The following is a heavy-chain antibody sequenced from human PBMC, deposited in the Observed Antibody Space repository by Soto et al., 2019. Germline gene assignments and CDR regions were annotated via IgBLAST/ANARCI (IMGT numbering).Heavy chain of an antibody. CDR2: ISAGNGDT. Sequence: ASVKVSCKASGYSFSSYVMHWVRQAPGQSLEWMGWISAGNGDTKYSQKFQGRLTVTRDTSATTAYMELRSLRSEDTAVYYCARRVRVVTAAMYGFDLWGQGTMVTVSS. D-gene: IGHD2-2*01. CDR1: GYSFSSYV. V-gene: IGHV1-3*01. CDR3: ARRVRVVTAAMYGFDL. J-gene: IGHJ3*01.